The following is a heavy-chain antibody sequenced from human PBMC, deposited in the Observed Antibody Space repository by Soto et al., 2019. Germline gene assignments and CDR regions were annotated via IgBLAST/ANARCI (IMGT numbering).Heavy chain of an antibody. V-gene: IGHV3-33*01. CDR1: GFTFSNYG. CDR3: ARDLSGPLDY. CDR2: TRHDGTNK. Sequence: QVQLVQSGGGVVQRGGSLRLYCATSGFTFSNYGMHWVRLAPGKGLEWVAVTRHDGTNKYYADSGKGRCTISRDNSKNTVHLQMNSLRGEDTAVYYCARDLSGPLDYWGQGTLVTVSS. J-gene: IGHJ4*02.